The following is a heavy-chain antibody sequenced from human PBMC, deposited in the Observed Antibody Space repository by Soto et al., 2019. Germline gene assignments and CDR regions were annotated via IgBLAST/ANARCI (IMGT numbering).Heavy chain of an antibody. J-gene: IGHJ4*02. CDR2: ISIGGST. D-gene: IGHD2-8*02. Sequence: PGDSLRLFCADSGFTFSSYSMVWVRQGAGKGLEWVAVISIGGSTHYADSVRGRFTISRDNSKNTLSLQMNSLTAEDTVVYFCAKRRGAGGHFDYWGQGALVTVSS. V-gene: IGHV3-23*01. CDR1: GFTFSSYS. CDR3: AKRRGAGGHFDY.